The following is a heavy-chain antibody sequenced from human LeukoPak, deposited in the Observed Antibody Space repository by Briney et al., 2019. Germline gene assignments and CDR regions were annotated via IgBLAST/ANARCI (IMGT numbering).Heavy chain of an antibody. D-gene: IGHD6-6*01. CDR1: GYIFTSYW. J-gene: IGHJ4*02. CDR3: ARRGRSSSNFDF. Sequence: GESLKISCKGSGYIFTSYWITWVRQMPGKGLEWMGMIDPTDSYTNYSPSFQGHVTISTDKSISTAYLQRSSLKASDTAIYYCARRGRSSSNFDFWGQGTLVTVSS. CDR2: IDPTDSYT. V-gene: IGHV5-10-1*01.